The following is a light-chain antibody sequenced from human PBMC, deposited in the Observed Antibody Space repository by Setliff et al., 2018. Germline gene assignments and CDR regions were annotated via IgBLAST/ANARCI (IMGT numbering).Light chain of an antibody. Sequence: QSVLTQPPSVSGSPGQSVTISCTGTSSDVGGYNYVSWYQQHPGKAPKLMIYEVSKRPSGVPDRFSGSKSGNTASLTVSGLQAEDEADYYCCSYAGSYTSLYVFGTGTKV. CDR1: SSDVGGYNY. V-gene: IGLV2-8*01. J-gene: IGLJ1*01. CDR3: CSYAGSYTSLYV. CDR2: EVS.